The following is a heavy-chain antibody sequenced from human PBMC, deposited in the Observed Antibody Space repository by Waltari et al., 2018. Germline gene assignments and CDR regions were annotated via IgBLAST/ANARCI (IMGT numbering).Heavy chain of an antibody. CDR1: EFNPYNNY. D-gene: IGHD5-12*01. CDR3: ARAGLGSPLQWLQLLDS. CDR2: IYAGSGGS. J-gene: IGHJ4*02. V-gene: IGHV3-53*01. Sequence: EVQLVESGGGLVQPGGSLRLSCEASEFNPYNNYMRWVRQAPGKGLEWVSVIYAGSGGSFYAESVKGRFIISRDNSKNTLYLDLHSLTDEDTAVYYCARAGLGSPLQWLQLLDSWGRGTLVTVSS.